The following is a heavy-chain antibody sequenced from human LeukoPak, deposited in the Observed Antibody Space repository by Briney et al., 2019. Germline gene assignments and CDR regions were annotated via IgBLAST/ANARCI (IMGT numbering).Heavy chain of an antibody. Sequence: PGGSLRLSCAASGFTFSSYAMSWVRQAPGKGLEWVSAISGSGGSTYYADSMKGRFTISRDNSKNTLYLQMNSLRAEDTAVYYCAKDQGAYDSSGYYGNWGQGTLVTVSS. V-gene: IGHV3-23*01. D-gene: IGHD3-22*01. J-gene: IGHJ4*02. CDR2: ISGSGGST. CDR1: GFTFSSYA. CDR3: AKDQGAYDSSGYYGN.